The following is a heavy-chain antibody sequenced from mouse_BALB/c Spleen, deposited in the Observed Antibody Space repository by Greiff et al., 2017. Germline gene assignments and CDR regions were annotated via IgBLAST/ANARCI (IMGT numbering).Heavy chain of an antibody. J-gene: IGHJ3*01. CDR3: ARGLRLSAY. D-gene: IGHD2-4*01. CDR1: GYSITSDYA. V-gene: IGHV3-2*02. CDR2: ISYSGST. Sequence: EVQLQESGPGLVKPSQSLSLTCTVTGYSITSDYAWNWIRQFLGNKLEWMGYISYSGSTSYNPSLKSRISITRDTSKNQFFLQLNSVTTEDTATYYCARGLRLSAYWGQGTLVTVSA.